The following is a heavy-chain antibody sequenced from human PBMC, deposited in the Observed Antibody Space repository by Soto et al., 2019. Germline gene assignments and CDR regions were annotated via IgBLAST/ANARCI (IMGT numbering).Heavy chain of an antibody. V-gene: IGHV3-33*01. CDR2: IWYDGSNK. CDR3: ARDRAYYDSSVLDAFDI. J-gene: IGHJ3*02. D-gene: IGHD3-22*01. CDR1: GFTFSNYG. Sequence: GGSLRLSCAASGFTFSNYGMHWVRQAPGKGLDWVAVIWYDGSNKYYADSVKGRFTISRDNSKNTLYLQMNSLRAEDTAVYYCARDRAYYDSSVLDAFDIWGQGTMVTVSS.